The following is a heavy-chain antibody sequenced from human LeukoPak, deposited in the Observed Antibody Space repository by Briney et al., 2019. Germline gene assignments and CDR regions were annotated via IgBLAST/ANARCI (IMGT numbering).Heavy chain of an antibody. CDR3: ARDFVVVVGASLNYYYHGMDV. CDR2: ISAYNGNT. CDR1: GYTLTGYY. V-gene: IGHV1-18*04. J-gene: IGHJ6*02. D-gene: IGHD2-15*01. Sequence: GASVKVSCKASGYTLTGYYMHWVRQAPGQGLEWMGWISAYNGNTDYAQKFQGRVTLTTDTSTSTAYMELRSLRSDDTAVYYCARDFVVVVGASLNYYYHGMDVWGQGTTVTVSS.